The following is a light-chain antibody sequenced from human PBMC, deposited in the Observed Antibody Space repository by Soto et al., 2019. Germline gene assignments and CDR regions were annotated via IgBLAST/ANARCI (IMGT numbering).Light chain of an antibody. V-gene: IGKV1-39*01. Sequence: DIQMTQSPSSLSASVGDGVTITCRASQSISRDLNWYQQKPGKAPKLLLHTASSLQSGVPSRFSGSGSGTEFTLTISSLQPDDFASYYCQQYNSFSPYTFGQGTKLEI. CDR3: QQYNSFSPYT. J-gene: IGKJ2*01. CDR1: QSISRD. CDR2: TAS.